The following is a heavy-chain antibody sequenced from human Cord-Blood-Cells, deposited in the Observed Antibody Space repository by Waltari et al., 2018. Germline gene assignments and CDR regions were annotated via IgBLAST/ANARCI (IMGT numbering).Heavy chain of an antibody. V-gene: IGHV1-69*06. J-gene: IGHJ5*02. CDR3: ARPNCSGGSCYFNWFDP. CDR2: IIPSFGTA. D-gene: IGHD2-15*01. Sequence: QVQLVQSGAEVKKPGYPVKGPCKHSGGTFSSYAISSVTQAPGQGLEWMGGIIPSFGTANYAQKFQGRVTITADKSTSTAYMELRSLRSEDTAVYYCARPNCSGGSCYFNWFDPWGQGTLVTVSS. CDR1: GGTFSSYA.